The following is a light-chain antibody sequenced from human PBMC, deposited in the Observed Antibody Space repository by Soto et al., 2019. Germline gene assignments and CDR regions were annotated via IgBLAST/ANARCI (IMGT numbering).Light chain of an antibody. Sequence: QSALTQPPSASESPGQSVTISCTGTSSDVDSYNYVSWYQQHPGKAPKLMIYEVSKRPSGVPDRFSGSKSGNTASLTVSGLQAEDEADYYCSSNAGSSNWMFGGGTKVTVL. CDR1: SSDVDSYNY. CDR3: SSNAGSSNWM. CDR2: EVS. J-gene: IGLJ3*02. V-gene: IGLV2-8*01.